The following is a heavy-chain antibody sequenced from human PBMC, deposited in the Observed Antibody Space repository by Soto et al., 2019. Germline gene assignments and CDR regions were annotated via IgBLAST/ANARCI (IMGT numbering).Heavy chain of an antibody. Sequence: QAQLQESGPGLVKPSETLSLTCSVSGGPFFRYYWTWIRQPAGKGLEWIGRIYANGNANYNPSLKSRVTMSADTSKNQFSLRLRSVTAADTAVYYCARGVRDGYYGMDVWGPGGTVTVSS. V-gene: IGHV4-4*07. CDR3: ARGVRDGYYGMDV. CDR1: GGPFFRYY. CDR2: IYANGNA. D-gene: IGHD3-16*02. J-gene: IGHJ6*02.